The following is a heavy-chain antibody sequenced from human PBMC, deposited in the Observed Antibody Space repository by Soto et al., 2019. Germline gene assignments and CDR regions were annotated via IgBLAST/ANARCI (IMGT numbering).Heavy chain of an antibody. Sequence: PSETLSLTCTVSGGSISSSSYYWGWIRQPPGKGLEWIGSIYYSGSTYYNPSLKSRVTTSLDRSKNQFSLNLSSVTAADTAVYYCARVWFGESSWFDPWGQGTLVTVSS. CDR1: GGSISSSSYY. CDR2: IYYSGST. V-gene: IGHV4-39*07. CDR3: ARVWFGESSWFDP. J-gene: IGHJ5*02. D-gene: IGHD3-10*01.